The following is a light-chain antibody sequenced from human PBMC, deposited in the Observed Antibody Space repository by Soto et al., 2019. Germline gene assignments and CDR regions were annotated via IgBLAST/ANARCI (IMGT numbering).Light chain of an antibody. CDR1: QRVSDLY. Sequence: EIVLTQSPGPLSLSPGERAPLSCRASQRVSDLYLAWYQQKPGQAPRLLIYASNRATGIPDRFSGSGSGTDFTLTISRLEPEDFAVYYCQHYGTSALFGPGTKVEIK. J-gene: IGKJ3*01. CDR3: QHYGTSAL. V-gene: IGKV3-20*01. CDR2: AS.